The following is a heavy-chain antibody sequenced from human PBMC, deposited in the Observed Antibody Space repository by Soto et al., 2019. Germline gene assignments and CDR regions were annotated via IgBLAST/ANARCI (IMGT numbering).Heavy chain of an antibody. Sequence: PSETLSLTCTVSGGSISGYFWNWLRQPAGKGLEWIGRVYTGGGTSYNPSLQSRVSMSTDTSKSQFSLKVNSVTAAASAVYFCARGYDSLLHWGQGTLVTVSS. D-gene: IGHD3-16*01. CDR3: ARGYDSLLH. J-gene: IGHJ4*02. V-gene: IGHV4-4*07. CDR1: GGSISGYF. CDR2: VYTGGGT.